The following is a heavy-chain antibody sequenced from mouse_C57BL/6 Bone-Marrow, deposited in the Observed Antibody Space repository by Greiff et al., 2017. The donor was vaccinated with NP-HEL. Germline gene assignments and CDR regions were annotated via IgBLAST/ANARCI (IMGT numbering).Heavy chain of an antibody. CDR3: ARWDTGAY. D-gene: IGHD4-1*01. CDR1: GYAFTNYL. Sequence: QVQLQQSGAELVRPGTSVKVSCKASGYAFTNYLIEWVKQRPGQGLEWIGVINPGSGGTNYNEKFQGKATMTADKSSSTAYMQLSSLTSEDSAVYFCARWDTGAYWGQGTLVTVSA. V-gene: IGHV1-54*01. J-gene: IGHJ3*01. CDR2: INPGSGGT.